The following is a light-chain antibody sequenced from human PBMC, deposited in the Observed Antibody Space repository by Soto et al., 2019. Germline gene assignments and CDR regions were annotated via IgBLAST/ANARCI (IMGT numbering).Light chain of an antibody. Sequence: EIVLTQSPATLSASPGERATLSCRTSQSVASNLAWYQQKPGQAPRLLIYGAFIRAPGFPVRFRGTGSGSEFTLTISSLKSEDGETYYCQQYDKWPYTFGQGTRLEIK. CDR2: GAF. CDR1: QSVASN. V-gene: IGKV3-15*01. CDR3: QQYDKWPYT. J-gene: IGKJ5*01.